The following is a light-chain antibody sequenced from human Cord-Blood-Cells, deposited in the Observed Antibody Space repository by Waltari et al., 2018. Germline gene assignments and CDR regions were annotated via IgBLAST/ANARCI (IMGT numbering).Light chain of an antibody. J-gene: IGLJ2*01. Sequence: QSVLTQPPSASGTPGQRVTISCSGSSSNIGSNPVNWYQQPPGTAPKLLIYSNNQRPSGVPDRFSGSKSGTSASLAISGLQSEDEADYYCAAWDDSLNGPGVVFGGGTKLTVL. CDR3: AAWDDSLNGPGVV. V-gene: IGLV1-44*01. CDR2: SNN. CDR1: SSNIGSNP.